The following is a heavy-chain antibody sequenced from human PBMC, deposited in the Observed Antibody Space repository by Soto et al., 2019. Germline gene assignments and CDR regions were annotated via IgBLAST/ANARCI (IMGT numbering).Heavy chain of an antibody. CDR1: GGSISSGGCY. J-gene: IGHJ4*02. D-gene: IGHD1-1*01. V-gene: IGHV4-31*03. Sequence: PSETLSLTCTVSGGSISSGGCYWSWIRQHPGKGLEWIGYIYYSGSTYYNPSLKSRVTISVDTSKNQFSLKLSSVTAADTAVYYCARADVVDGTSNFDYWGQGTLVTVSS. CDR3: ARADVVDGTSNFDY. CDR2: IYYSGST.